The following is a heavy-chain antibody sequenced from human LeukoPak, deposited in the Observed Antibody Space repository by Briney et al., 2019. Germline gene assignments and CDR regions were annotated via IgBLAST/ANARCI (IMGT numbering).Heavy chain of an antibody. CDR1: GFTFSSYA. CDR3: AKNVRALRFLEWAYYFDY. V-gene: IGHV3-23*01. J-gene: IGHJ4*02. Sequence: QPGGSLRLSCAASGFTFSSYAMSWVRQAPGKGLEWVSAISGSGGSTYYADSVKGRVTISRDTSKNTLYLQMNSLRAEDTAVYYCAKNVRALRFLEWAYYFDYWGQGTLVTVSS. CDR2: ISGSGGST. D-gene: IGHD3-3*01.